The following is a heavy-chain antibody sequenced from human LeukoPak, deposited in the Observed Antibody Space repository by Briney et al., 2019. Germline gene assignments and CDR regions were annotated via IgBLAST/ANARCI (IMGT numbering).Heavy chain of an antibody. CDR3: ARVPCSSTSCYHYYYYMDV. CDR2: IYYSGST. J-gene: IGHJ6*03. D-gene: IGHD2-2*01. V-gene: IGHV4-59*01. CDR1: GGSISSYY. Sequence: SETLSLTCTVSGGSISSYYWSWIRQPPGKGLEWIGYIYYSGSTNYNPSLKSRVTISVDTSKNQFYLKLSSVTAADTAVYYCARVPCSSTSCYHYYYYMDVWGKGTTVTVSS.